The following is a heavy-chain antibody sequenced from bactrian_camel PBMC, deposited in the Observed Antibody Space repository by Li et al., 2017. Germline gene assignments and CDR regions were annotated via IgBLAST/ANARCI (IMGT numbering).Heavy chain of an antibody. J-gene: IGHJ4*01. D-gene: IGHD6*01. CDR3: AAGSVVGGIY. Sequence: AGETLRLSCTASGFTFDDSDMGWYRQAPGNECELVSTISSDGSTYYADSVKGRFTISRDNAKNTLYLQMNSLKTEDTAVYYCAAGSVVGGIYWGQGTQVTVS. V-gene: IGHV3S55*01. CDR1: GFTFDDSD. CDR2: ISSDGST.